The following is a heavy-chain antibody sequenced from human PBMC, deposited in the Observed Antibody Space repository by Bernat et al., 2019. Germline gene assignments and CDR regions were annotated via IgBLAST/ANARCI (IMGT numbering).Heavy chain of an antibody. J-gene: IGHJ6*02. V-gene: IGHV3-30*02. CDR3: AKERLRRDGMDV. D-gene: IGHD4-17*01. CDR2: IRYDGSNK. CDR1: RFTFSSYG. Sequence: QVQLVESRGGVVQPGGSLRLSCAASRFTFSSYGMHWVRQAPGKGLEWVAFIRYDGSNKYYADSVKGRFTISRDNSKNTLYLQMNSLRAEDTAVYYCAKERLRRDGMDVWGQGTTVTVSS.